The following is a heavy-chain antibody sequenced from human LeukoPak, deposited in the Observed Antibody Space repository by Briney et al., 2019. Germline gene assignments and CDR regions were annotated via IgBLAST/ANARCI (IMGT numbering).Heavy chain of an antibody. V-gene: IGHV1-46*01. CDR1: GYTFTSYY. D-gene: IGHD2-15*01. CDR3: ARPKVVAATRGAFDI. J-gene: IGHJ3*02. CDR2: INPSGGST. Sequence: ASVKVSCKASGYTFTSYYMHWVRQAPGQGLEWMGIINPSGGSTSYAQKFQGRVTTTRDTSTSTVYMELSSLRSEDTAVYYCARPKVVAATRGAFDIWGQGTMVTVSS.